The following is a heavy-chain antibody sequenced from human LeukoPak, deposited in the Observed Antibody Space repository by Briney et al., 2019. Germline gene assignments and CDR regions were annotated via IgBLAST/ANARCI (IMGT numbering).Heavy chain of an antibody. Sequence: ASVKVSCKVSGYTLTELSMHWVRQAPGKGLEWMGGFDPEDGETIYAQKFQGRVTMTEDTSTDTAYMELSSLRSEDTAVYYCATLSYVWEPRNYYYYGMGVWGQGTTVTVSS. CDR1: GYTLTELS. V-gene: IGHV1-24*01. CDR3: ATLSYVWEPRNYYYYGMGV. CDR2: FDPEDGET. D-gene: IGHD3-16*01. J-gene: IGHJ6*02.